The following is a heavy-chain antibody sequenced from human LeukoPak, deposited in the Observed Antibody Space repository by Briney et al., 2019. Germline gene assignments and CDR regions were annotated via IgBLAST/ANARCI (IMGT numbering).Heavy chain of an antibody. CDR1: GGTFSSYA. D-gene: IGHD5-24*01. V-gene: IGHV1-69*13. CDR3: ARGGRVEMATIDY. CDR2: IIPIFGTA. Sequence: WASVKVSCKASGGTFSSYAISWVRQAPGQGLEWMGGIIPIFGTANYAQKFQGRVTITADESTSTAYMELSSLRSEDTAVYYCARGGRVEMATIDYWGQGTLVTVSS. J-gene: IGHJ4*02.